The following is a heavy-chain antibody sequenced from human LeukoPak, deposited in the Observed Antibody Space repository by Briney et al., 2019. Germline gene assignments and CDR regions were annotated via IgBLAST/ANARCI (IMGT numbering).Heavy chain of an antibody. D-gene: IGHD6-13*01. CDR1: GYTFTGYY. V-gene: IGHV1-2*02. Sequence: ASVKVSCKASGYTFTGYYMHWVRQAPGQGLEWMGWINPNSGDTNYAQKLQGRVTMTTDTSTSTAYMELRSLRSDDTAVYYCARFRAAAGSFDYWGQGALVTVSS. J-gene: IGHJ4*02. CDR2: INPNSGDT. CDR3: ARFRAAAGSFDY.